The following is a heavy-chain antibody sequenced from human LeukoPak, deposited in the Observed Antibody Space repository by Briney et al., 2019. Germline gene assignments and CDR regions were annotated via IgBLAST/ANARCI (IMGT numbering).Heavy chain of an antibody. D-gene: IGHD3-22*01. J-gene: IGHJ3*02. CDR2: ISGSGGST. CDR3: AKEGNYYDSSGYLDAFDI. Sequence: GGTLRLSCAASGFTFSSYGMSWVRQAPGKGLEWVSAISGSGGSTYYADSVKGRFTISRDNSKNTLYLQMNSLRAEDTAVYYCAKEGNYYDSSGYLDAFDIWGQGTMVTVSS. CDR1: GFTFSSYG. V-gene: IGHV3-23*01.